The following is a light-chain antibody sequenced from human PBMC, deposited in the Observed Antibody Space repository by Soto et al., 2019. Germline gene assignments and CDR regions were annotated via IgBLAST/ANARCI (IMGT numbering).Light chain of an antibody. CDR1: QSLLHGLAHNY. V-gene: IGKV2-28*01. CDR2: LGS. J-gene: IGKJ3*01. CDR3: MQALHSPP. Sequence: DIMMTQSPLFLPVTPGEPASISCRSRQSLLHGLAHNYLDWCLQKPGQSPQFLIYLGSSRASGVPDRFSGSGSGTDFTLKISRVEADNVGVYYCMQALHSPPFGPGTKVDIK.